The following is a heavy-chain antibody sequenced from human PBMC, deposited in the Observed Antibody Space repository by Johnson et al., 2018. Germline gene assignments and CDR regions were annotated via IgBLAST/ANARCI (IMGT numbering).Heavy chain of an antibody. CDR3: SSLLVKLDGEGRTYYYYGGDV. V-gene: IGHV1-69*01. Sequence: VQLVESGAEVKKPGSSVKVSCKASGGTFSSYAISWVRQAPGQGLEWMGGIIPIFGTANYAQKFQGRVTVTADESTSTAYMELGSLRDEDTAGYYCSSLLVKLDGEGRTYYYYGGDVWGQGTTVTVSS. CDR1: GGTFSSYA. CDR2: IIPIFGTA. J-gene: IGHJ6*02. D-gene: IGHD3-16*02.